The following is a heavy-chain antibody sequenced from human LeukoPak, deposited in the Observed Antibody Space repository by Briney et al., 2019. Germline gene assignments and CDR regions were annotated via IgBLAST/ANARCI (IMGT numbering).Heavy chain of an antibody. CDR1: GFTFSSYS. J-gene: IGHJ6*03. V-gene: IGHV3-21*01. Sequence: GGSLRLSCAASGFTFSSYSMNWVRQAPGKGLELVSSISSSSSYIYYADSVKGRFNISRDNAKNSLYLQMNSLRAEDTAVYYCARVSCSSTSCYFHYYYYMDVWGKGTTVTISS. D-gene: IGHD2-2*01. CDR3: ARVSCSSTSCYFHYYYYMDV. CDR2: ISSSSSYI.